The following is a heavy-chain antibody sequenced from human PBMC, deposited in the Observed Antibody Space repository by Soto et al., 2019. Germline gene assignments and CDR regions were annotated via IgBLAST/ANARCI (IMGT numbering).Heavy chain of an antibody. CDR1: GYNFTSYG. D-gene: IGHD3-10*01. Sequence: QVQLVQSGAEVKKPGASVKVSCKASGYNFTSYGISWVRQAPGQGLEWMGWISAYNGNTNYAQKLQGRVTMTTDTATSTAYIELRSLSSDYTDVSYCARVVRGVTDYYYYYMAVWCKGTTVTVAS. J-gene: IGHJ6*03. V-gene: IGHV1-18*01. CDR3: ARVVRGVTDYYYYYMAV. CDR2: ISAYNGNT.